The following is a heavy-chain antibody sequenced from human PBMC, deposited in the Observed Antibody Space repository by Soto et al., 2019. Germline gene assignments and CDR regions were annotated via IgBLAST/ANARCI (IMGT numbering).Heavy chain of an antibody. V-gene: IGHV4-59*08. D-gene: IGHD3-10*01. J-gene: IGHJ3*02. Sequence: PSETLSLTCTVSGGSISSYYWSWIRQPPGKGLEWIGDIYYSGSTNYNPSLKSRVTISVDTSKNQFSLKLSSVTAADTAVYFCARRYGLRAFDIWGQGTMVTVSS. CDR2: IYYSGST. CDR3: ARRYGLRAFDI. CDR1: GGSISSYY.